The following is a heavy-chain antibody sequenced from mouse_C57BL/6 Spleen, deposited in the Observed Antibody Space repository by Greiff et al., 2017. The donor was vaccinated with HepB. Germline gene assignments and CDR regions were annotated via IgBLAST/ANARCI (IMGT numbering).Heavy chain of an antibody. CDR1: GFTFSDYG. V-gene: IGHV5-17*01. J-gene: IGHJ4*01. CDR3: ARYGSDYAMDY. D-gene: IGHD1-1*01. CDR2: ISSGSSTI. Sequence: EVKLQESGGGLVKPGGSLKLSCAASGFTFSDYGMHWVRQAPEKGLEWVAYISSGSSTIYYADTVKGRFTISRDNAKNTLFLQMTSLRSEDTAMYYCARYGSDYAMDYWGQGTSVTVSS.